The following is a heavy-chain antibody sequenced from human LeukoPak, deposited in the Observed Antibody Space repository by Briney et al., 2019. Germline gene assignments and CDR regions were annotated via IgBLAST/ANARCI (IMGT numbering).Heavy chain of an antibody. CDR1: GYTFTTND. J-gene: IGHJ4*02. CDR2: MNPNSGHT. CDR3: AREVSGDFALDS. Sequence: ASVTVSFKASGYTFTTNDINWVRQAAGQGLEWMGWMNPNSGHTDYAPKFQGRITMTRNTSINTAYMELSSLTSEDTAVYLCAREVSGDFALDSWGQGTLVTVSS. V-gene: IGHV1-8*01.